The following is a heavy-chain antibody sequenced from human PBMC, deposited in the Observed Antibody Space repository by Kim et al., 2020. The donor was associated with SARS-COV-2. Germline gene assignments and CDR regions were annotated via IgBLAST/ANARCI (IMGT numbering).Heavy chain of an antibody. Sequence: SVKVSCKASGGTFSSYTFSWVRQAPGQGLEWMGGVIPIFGKTTYAREFQGRVTITADESTSTAYMELTALRSNDTAVYFCRREAEPYFDFWGQGTLVTVSS. V-gene: IGHV1-69*13. CDR3: RREAEPYFDF. D-gene: IGHD1-1*01. CDR1: GGTFSSYT. J-gene: IGHJ4*02. CDR2: VIPIFGKT.